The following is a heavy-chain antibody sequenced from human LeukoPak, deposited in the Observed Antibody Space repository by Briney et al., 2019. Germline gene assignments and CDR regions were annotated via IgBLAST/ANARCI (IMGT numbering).Heavy chain of an antibody. V-gene: IGHV3-7*01. CDR3: ARVGYYYGSGSYYKPRPYYFDY. CDR1: GFTFSSYW. D-gene: IGHD3-10*01. Sequence: GGSLRLSCAASGFTFSSYWMNWVRQAPGKGLEWVANIKQDGSEKYYVDSVKGRFTISRDNAKNSLYLQMNSLRAEDTAVYYCARVGYYYGSGSYYKPRPYYFDYWGQGTLVTVSS. J-gene: IGHJ4*02. CDR2: IKQDGSEK.